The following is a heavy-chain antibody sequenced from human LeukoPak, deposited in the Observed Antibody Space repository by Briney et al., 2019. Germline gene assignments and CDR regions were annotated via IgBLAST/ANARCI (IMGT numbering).Heavy chain of an antibody. D-gene: IGHD3-16*01. V-gene: IGHV4-30-2*01. Sequence: TLSLTCTVSGGSISSGGHSWSWIRQPPGKGLEWIGYIYHSGSTSYNPSLKSRVTMSVDTSVNQISLKLSSVTAADTAVYYCARGLGLYDYWGQGTLVTVSS. CDR1: GGSISSGGHS. CDR3: ARGLGLYDY. CDR2: IYHSGST. J-gene: IGHJ4*02.